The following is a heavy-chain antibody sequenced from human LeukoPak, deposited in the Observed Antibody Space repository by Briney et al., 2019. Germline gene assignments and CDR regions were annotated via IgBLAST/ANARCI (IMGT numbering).Heavy chain of an antibody. CDR2: ISGSGGST. D-gene: IGHD4-17*01. CDR3: AKSKRSYYGDYVLTEYFQH. CDR1: GFTFSSYA. Sequence: PGGSLRLSCAASGFTFSSYAMSWVRQAPGKGLEWVSAISGSGGSTYYADSVKGRFTISRDNSKNTLYLQMNSLRAEDTAVYYCAKSKRSYYGDYVLTEYFQHWGQGTLVTVSS. V-gene: IGHV3-23*01. J-gene: IGHJ1*01.